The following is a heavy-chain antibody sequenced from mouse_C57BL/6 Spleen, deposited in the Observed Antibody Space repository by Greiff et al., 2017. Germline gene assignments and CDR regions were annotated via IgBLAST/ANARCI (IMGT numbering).Heavy chain of an antibody. CDR1: GFTFTDYY. Sequence: EVMLVESGGGLVQPGGSLSLSCAASGFTFTDYYMSWVRQPPGKALEWLGFIRNKANGYTTEYSASVKGRFTISRDNSQSILYLQMNALRAEDSATYYCARYTHSNYEGDYFGYWGQGTTLTVSS. D-gene: IGHD2-5*01. CDR2: IRNKANGYTT. V-gene: IGHV7-3*01. CDR3: ARYTHSNYEGDYFGY. J-gene: IGHJ2*01.